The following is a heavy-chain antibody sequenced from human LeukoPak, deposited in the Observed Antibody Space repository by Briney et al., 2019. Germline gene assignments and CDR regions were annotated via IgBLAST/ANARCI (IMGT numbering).Heavy chain of an antibody. CDR3: ARGEEGTTGTTGEAWFDP. CDR2: INPNSGGT. J-gene: IGHJ5*02. Sequence: ASVKVSCKASGSTFTGYYMHWVRQAPGQGLEWMGWINPNSGGTNYAQKFQGRVIMTRDTSISTAYMELSRRRSEDTTVDCCARGEEGTTGTTGEAWFDPWGQGTLVTVSS. V-gene: IGHV1-2*02. D-gene: IGHD1-1*01. CDR1: GSTFTGYY.